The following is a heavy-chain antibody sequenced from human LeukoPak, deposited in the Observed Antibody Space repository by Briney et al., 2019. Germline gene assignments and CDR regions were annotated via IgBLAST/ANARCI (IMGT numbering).Heavy chain of an antibody. V-gene: IGHV3-48*01. J-gene: IGHJ4*02. CDR1: GFTFSTYN. Sequence: PGGSLRLSCAASGFTFSTYNMTWVRQAPGKGLEWVSYISSSSSTIYYADSVKGRFTISRDNAKNSLYLQMNSLRAEDTAVYYCAGEYGDMPFDYWGQGTLVTVSS. CDR2: ISSSSSTI. D-gene: IGHD4-17*01. CDR3: AGEYGDMPFDY.